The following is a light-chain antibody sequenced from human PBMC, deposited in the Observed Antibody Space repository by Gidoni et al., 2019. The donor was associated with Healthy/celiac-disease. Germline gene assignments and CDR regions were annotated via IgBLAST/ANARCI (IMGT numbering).Light chain of an antibody. CDR1: SSDVGGYNY. V-gene: IGLV2-14*03. Sequence: PGQSITISCTGTSSDVGGYNYVSWYQQHPGKAPKLMIYDVSNRPSGVSNRFSGSKSGNTASLTISGLQAEDEADYYCSSYTSSSSVVFGGGTKLTV. J-gene: IGLJ2*01. CDR3: SSYTSSSSVV. CDR2: DVS.